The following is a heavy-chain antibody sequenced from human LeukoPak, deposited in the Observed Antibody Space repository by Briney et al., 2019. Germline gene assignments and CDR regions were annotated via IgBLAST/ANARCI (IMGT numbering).Heavy chain of an antibody. Sequence: PGRSLSLSCAASGFIFDDYAMHWVRQAPGKGLEWGSGISWNSGSICYADSVKGRFTISRDNAKNSLYLQMNSLRAEDMALYYCAKGSYSGSYRNYFDYWGQGTLVTVSS. CDR2: ISWNSGSI. V-gene: IGHV3-9*03. J-gene: IGHJ4*02. CDR3: AKGSYSGSYRNYFDY. CDR1: GFIFDDYA. D-gene: IGHD1-26*01.